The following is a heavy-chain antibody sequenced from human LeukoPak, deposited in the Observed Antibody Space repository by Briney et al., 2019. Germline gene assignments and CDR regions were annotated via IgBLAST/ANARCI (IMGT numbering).Heavy chain of an antibody. Sequence: GGSLRLSCAASGFNLRDYWMHWVRPAPGKGLVWVSLIRTDGAYKHYTDSVKGRFTISRDKANKTLYLQMDRLRAEDTAFYESGRGPRNPGILFDGWGQR. CDR2: IRTDGAYK. J-gene: IGHJ5*02. CDR1: GFNLRDYW. V-gene: IGHV3-74*01. CDR3: GRGPRNPGILFDG.